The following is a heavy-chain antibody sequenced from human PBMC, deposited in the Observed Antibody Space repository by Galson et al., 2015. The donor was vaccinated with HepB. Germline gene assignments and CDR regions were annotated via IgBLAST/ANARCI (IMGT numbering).Heavy chain of an antibody. CDR3: ARDRGSGYESSYFDY. D-gene: IGHD3-3*01. CDR1: GFTFSSYA. V-gene: IGHV3-30-3*01. Sequence: SLRLSCAASGFTFSSYAMNWVRQAPGKGLEWVAVISYDGSNKYYADSVKGRFTISRDNSKNTLYLQMNSLRAEDTAVYYCARDRGSGYESSYFDYWGQGTLVTVSS. J-gene: IGHJ4*02. CDR2: ISYDGSNK.